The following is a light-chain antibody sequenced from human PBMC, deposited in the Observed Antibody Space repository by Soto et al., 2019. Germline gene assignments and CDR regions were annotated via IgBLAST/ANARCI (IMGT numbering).Light chain of an antibody. V-gene: IGKV3-20*01. CDR3: QQYTTSPFT. CDR2: GAS. J-gene: IGKJ3*01. CDR1: QSVGSNY. Sequence: EIGLTQSPCTLSLSPGERATLYCRASQSVGSNYLAWYQQKPGQAPRVLIYGASSRATGITDRFSGSGSGADFTLTISRLEPEDFAVYYCQQYTTSPFTFGPGTQVDIK.